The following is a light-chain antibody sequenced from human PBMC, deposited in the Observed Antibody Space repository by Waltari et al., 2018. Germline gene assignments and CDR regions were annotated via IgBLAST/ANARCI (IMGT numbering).Light chain of an antibody. Sequence: QTVVTQAPSFSVSPGGTVTLTCGLSSGSVSTSYYPSWYQQTPGQAPRTLIYSTNTRSSGVPDGVSGAILGNKAALTITGAQADDESDYYGGLYMGSGIQWVFGGGTKLTVL. CDR2: STN. CDR1: SGSVSTSYY. V-gene: IGLV8-61*01. CDR3: GLYMGSGIQWV. J-gene: IGLJ3*02.